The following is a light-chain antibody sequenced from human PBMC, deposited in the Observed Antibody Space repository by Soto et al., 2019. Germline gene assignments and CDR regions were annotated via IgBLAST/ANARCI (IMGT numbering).Light chain of an antibody. CDR3: QQYNSYSGT. J-gene: IGKJ1*01. CDR1: QSISSW. CDR2: DAS. V-gene: IGKV1-5*01. Sequence: GDRVTITCRASQSISSWLAWYQQKPGKAPKPLIYDASSLESGVPSRFSGSGSGTEFTLTISSLQPYDFATYYCQQYNSYSGTFGQGTKVEIK.